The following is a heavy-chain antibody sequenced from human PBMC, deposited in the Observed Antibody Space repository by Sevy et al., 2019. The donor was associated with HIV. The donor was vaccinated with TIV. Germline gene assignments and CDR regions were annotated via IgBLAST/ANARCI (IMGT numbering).Heavy chain of an antibody. J-gene: IGHJ4*02. CDR2: INHSGST. V-gene: IGHV4-34*01. CDR3: ARGGGFDIVVVVAAFDY. Sequence: SETLSLTCAVYGGSFSGYYWSWIRQPPGKGLEWIGEINHSGSTNYNPSLKSRVTISVDTSKNQFSLKLSSVTAADTAVYYCARGGGFDIVVVVAAFDYWGRGTLVTVSS. CDR1: GGSFSGYY. D-gene: IGHD2-15*01.